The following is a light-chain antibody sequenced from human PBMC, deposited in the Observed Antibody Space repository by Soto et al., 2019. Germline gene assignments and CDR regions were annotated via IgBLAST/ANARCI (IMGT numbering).Light chain of an antibody. CDR3: SSYTSSSTPHYV. Sequence: QSVLTQPASVSGSPVQSITISCTGTSSDVGGYNYVSWYQQHPGKAPKLMIYEVSNRPSGVSNRFSGSKSGNTASLTISGLQAEDEADYYCSSYTSSSTPHYVFGTGTQVTVL. V-gene: IGLV2-14*01. CDR2: EVS. J-gene: IGLJ1*01. CDR1: SSDVGGYNY.